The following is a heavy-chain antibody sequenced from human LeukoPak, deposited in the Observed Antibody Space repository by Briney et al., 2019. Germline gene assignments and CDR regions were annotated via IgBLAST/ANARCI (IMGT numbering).Heavy chain of an antibody. D-gene: IGHD2-21*02. V-gene: IGHV3-30*02. Sequence: GGSLRLSCAASGFTFSSYGMHWVRQAPGKGLEWVAFIRYDGSNKYYADSVKGRFTISRDNSKNTLYLQMNSLRAEDTAVYYCASQKNRAYCGGDCYYWFDPWGQGTLVTVSS. CDR1: GFTFSSYG. J-gene: IGHJ5*02. CDR3: ASQKNRAYCGGDCYYWFDP. CDR2: IRYDGSNK.